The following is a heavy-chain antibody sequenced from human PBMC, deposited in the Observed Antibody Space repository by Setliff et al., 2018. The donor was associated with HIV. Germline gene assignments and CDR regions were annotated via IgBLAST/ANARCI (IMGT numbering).Heavy chain of an antibody. CDR3: ARDASTYYYDSSGYYEGDAFDI. J-gene: IGHJ3*02. Sequence: GASVKVSCKTSGGSFSKYLFTWVRQAPGQGLEWMGGIIPMYGVTNYAQKFQGRVTITTDESTSTAYMELSSLRSEDTAVYYCARDASTYYYDSSGYYEGDAFDIWGQGTMVTVSS. D-gene: IGHD3-22*01. CDR1: GGSFSKYL. V-gene: IGHV1-69*05. CDR2: IIPMYGVT.